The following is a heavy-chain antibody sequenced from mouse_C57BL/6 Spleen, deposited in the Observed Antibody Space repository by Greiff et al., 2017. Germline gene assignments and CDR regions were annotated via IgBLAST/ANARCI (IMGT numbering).Heavy chain of an antibody. CDR1: GYTFTSYW. V-gene: IGHV1-64*01. CDR3: ARNYDYGGYAMDY. Sequence: VQLQQPGAELVKPGASVKLSCKASGYTFTSYWMHWVKQRPGQGLEWIGMIHPNSGSTNYNEKFKSKATLTVDKSSSTAYMQLSSLTSEDSAVYYCARNYDYGGYAMDYWGQGTSVTVSS. D-gene: IGHD2-4*01. J-gene: IGHJ4*01. CDR2: IHPNSGST.